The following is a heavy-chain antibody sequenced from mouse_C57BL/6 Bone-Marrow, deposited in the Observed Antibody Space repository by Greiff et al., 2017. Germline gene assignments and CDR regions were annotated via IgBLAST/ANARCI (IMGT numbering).Heavy chain of an antibody. CDR1: GYSITSGYY. Sequence: ESGPGLVKPSQSLSLTCSVTGYSITSGYYWNWIRQFPGNKLEWMGYLSYDGSNNYNPSLKNRISITRDTSKNQFFLKLNSVTTEDTATYYCARRYFDVWGTGTTVTVSS. CDR3: ARRYFDV. CDR2: LSYDGSN. V-gene: IGHV3-6*01. J-gene: IGHJ1*03.